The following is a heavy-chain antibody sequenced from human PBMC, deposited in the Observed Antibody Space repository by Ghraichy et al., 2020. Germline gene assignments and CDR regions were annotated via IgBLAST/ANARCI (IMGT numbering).Heavy chain of an antibody. V-gene: IGHV3-48*02. J-gene: IGHJ6*02. Sequence: GGSLRLSCAVSGFDFSRHDMSWVRQAPGKGLEWVSYISSRSTTIFYADSVKGRFTISRDNAKNSLDLQMNSLRDEDTAVYFCARDLSSPKYGMDVWGQGNTVTVSS. CDR3: ARDLSSPKYGMDV. CDR2: ISSRSTTI. CDR1: GFDFSRHD.